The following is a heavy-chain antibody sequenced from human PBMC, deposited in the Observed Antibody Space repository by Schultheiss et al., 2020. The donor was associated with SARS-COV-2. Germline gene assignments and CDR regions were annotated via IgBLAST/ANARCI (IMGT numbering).Heavy chain of an antibody. CDR3: AREGPLGSGSLFRYFDL. D-gene: IGHD3-10*01. J-gene: IGHJ2*01. CDR1: GFTISTYA. Sequence: GGSLRLSCAASGFTISTYAMSWVRQATGKGLVWVSRINSDGSSTSYADSVKGRFTISRDNAKNTLYLQMNSLRAEDTAVYYCAREGPLGSGSLFRYFDLWGRGTLVTVSS. CDR2: INSDGSST. V-gene: IGHV3-74*01.